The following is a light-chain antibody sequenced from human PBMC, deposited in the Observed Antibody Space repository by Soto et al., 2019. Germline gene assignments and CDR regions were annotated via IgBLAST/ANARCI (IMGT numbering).Light chain of an antibody. J-gene: IGKJ1*01. CDR2: GAS. Sequence: VVLTQSPANLSVSRGEVATISCRASQSVSSNLAWYQQKPGQAPRLLIYGASTRATGIPARFSGSGSGTEFTLSIGSLQSEDFAVYYCHQYNDWPPTFGQGTQVDI. CDR1: QSVSSN. CDR3: HQYNDWPPT. V-gene: IGKV3-15*01.